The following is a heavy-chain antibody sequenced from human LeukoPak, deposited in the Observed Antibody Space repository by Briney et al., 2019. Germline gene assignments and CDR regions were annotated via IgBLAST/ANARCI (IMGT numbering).Heavy chain of an antibody. CDR3: ARDLTVTSHGMDV. CDR1: GFTVSSNY. Sequence: GGSLRLSCAASGFTVSSNYMSWVRQAPGKGLEWVSVIYSGGSTYYEDSVKGRFTISRDNSKNTLYLQMNSLRAEDTAVYYCARDLTVTSHGMDVWGQGTTVTVSS. V-gene: IGHV3-66*01. D-gene: IGHD4-17*01. J-gene: IGHJ6*02. CDR2: IYSGGST.